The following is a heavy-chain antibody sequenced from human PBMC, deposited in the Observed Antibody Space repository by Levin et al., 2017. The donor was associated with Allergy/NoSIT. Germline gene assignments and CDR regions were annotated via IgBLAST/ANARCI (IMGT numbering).Heavy chain of an antibody. D-gene: IGHD1-1*01. J-gene: IGHJ4*02. CDR1: GFTFSSHW. Sequence: GGSLRLSCAASGFTFSSHWIHWVRQAPGKGLVWISYISNDGSSTTYADSVKGRFTTSRDNAKNTLYLQMNSLRAEDTAVYYCARGGFGTGIDYWGQGTLVTVSS. CDR2: ISNDGSST. CDR3: ARGGFGTGIDY. V-gene: IGHV3-74*01.